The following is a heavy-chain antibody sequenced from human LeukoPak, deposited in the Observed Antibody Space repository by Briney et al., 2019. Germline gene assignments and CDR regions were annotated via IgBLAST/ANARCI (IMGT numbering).Heavy chain of an antibody. CDR1: GFTFSSYG. D-gene: IGHD4-17*01. J-gene: IGHJ3*02. Sequence: GRSLRLSCVASGFTFSSYGMHWVRQAPGKGLEWVAVILYDGSNKYNADPVKGRFTISRDTSKNTLYLQMSSLRAEDTAVYYCAKAWRAYGDYHTFDIWGQGTMVTVSS. CDR2: ILYDGSNK. CDR3: AKAWRAYGDYHTFDI. V-gene: IGHV3-30*18.